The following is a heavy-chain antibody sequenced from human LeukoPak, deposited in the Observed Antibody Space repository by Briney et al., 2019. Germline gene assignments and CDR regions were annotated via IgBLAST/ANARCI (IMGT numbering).Heavy chain of an antibody. V-gene: IGHV1-58*02. CDR2: IVVGSGNT. Sequence: SVKVSCKASGFTFTSSAMQWVRQARGQRLEWIGWIVVGSGNTNYAQKFQERVTITRDMSTSTAYMVLSSLRSEDTAVYYCAAWGLRGSRPEDAFDIWGQGTMVTVSS. J-gene: IGHJ3*02. D-gene: IGHD3-16*01. CDR1: GFTFTSSA. CDR3: AAWGLRGSRPEDAFDI.